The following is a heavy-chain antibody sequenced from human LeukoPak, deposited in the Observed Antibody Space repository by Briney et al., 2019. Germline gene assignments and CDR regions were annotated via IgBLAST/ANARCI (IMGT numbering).Heavy chain of an antibody. CDR1: GGTFSSYA. Sequence: SVKVSCKASGGTFSSYAISWVRQAPGQGLEWMGRIIPILGIANYAQKFQGRVTITADKSTSTAYMELSSLRSEDTAVYYCASDPTAAHLYYYYGMDVWGQGTTVTVSS. CDR2: IIPILGIA. CDR3: ASDPTAAHLYYYYGMDV. J-gene: IGHJ6*02. V-gene: IGHV1-69*04. D-gene: IGHD6-13*01.